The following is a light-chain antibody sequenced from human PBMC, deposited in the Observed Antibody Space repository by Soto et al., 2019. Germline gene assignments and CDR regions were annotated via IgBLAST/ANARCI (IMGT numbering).Light chain of an antibody. CDR2: AAS. J-gene: IGKJ4*01. Sequence: EIVLTQSPATLSLSPGERATLSCRASQSVSSYLAWYQQKPGQAPRLLIYAASSLQSGVPSRFSGSGSGTDSTLTISSLQPEDFATYYCQQADSFPTFGGGTKVDIK. CDR1: QSVSSY. V-gene: IGKV3-11*01. CDR3: QQADSFPT.